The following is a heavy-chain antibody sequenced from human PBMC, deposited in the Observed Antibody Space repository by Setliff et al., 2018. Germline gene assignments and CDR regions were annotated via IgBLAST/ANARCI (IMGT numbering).Heavy chain of an antibody. CDR3: AKYPSNFVYNYFDP. D-gene: IGHD1-7*01. CDR2: ISSSGSTI. V-gene: IGHV3-11*01. Sequence: GGSLRLSCAASGFTFSDYYMSWIRQAPGKGLEWVSYISSSGSTIYYADSVKGRFTISRDNAKNSLYLQMNSLRAEDTAIYYCAKYPSNFVYNYFDPWGQGTLVTVSS. J-gene: IGHJ5*02. CDR1: GFTFSDYY.